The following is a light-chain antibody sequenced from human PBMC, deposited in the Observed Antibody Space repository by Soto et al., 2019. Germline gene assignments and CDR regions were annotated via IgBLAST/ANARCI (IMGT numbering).Light chain of an antibody. CDR3: QQRGKWPST. CDR2: DAY. CDR1: QRLASY. J-gene: IGKJ2*02. Sequence: EVVLTQSPDTLSCSPGETPTLSSRASQRLASYVAWYQQKLGQAPRLLIYDAYTRATGVGARFTGSGSATDFSLTITSLEPEDFAVYYCQQRGKWPSTFGPGTKVEMK. V-gene: IGKV3-11*01.